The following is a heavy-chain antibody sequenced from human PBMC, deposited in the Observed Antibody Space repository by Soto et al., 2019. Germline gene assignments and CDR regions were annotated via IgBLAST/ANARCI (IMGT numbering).Heavy chain of an antibody. CDR2: LKKDGSEE. J-gene: IGHJ4*02. D-gene: IGHD3-10*01. CDR3: AGGRGFLIDY. CDR1: GFSISSDW. V-gene: IGHV3-7*03. Sequence: GGSLRLSCTASGFSISSDWMNWVRQAPGKGLEWVAILKKDGSEEFYVDSVKGRFTISRDNAKNSVYLQMNSLRAEDTAVYYCAGGRGFLIDYWGRGTLVTVSS.